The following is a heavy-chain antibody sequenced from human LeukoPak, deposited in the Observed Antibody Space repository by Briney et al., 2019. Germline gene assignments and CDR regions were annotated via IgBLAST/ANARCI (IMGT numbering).Heavy chain of an antibody. J-gene: IGHJ5*02. CDR1: GFDFDDYG. Sequence: GGSLRPSCVATGFDFDDYGMNWVRQAPGKGLEWVSGMSWNGGETGYGDSVKGRFIISRDNAKNSLYLQMNSLRVEDMAFYYCAKANHGSGAYYYAVWFDPWGQGTLVTVSS. CDR2: MSWNGGET. D-gene: IGHD3-22*01. V-gene: IGHV3-20*04. CDR3: AKANHGSGAYYYAVWFDP.